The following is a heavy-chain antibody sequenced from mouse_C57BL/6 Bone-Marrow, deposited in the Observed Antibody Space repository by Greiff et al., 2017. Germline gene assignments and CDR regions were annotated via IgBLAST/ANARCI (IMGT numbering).Heavy chain of an antibody. CDR2: ICWDDDK. D-gene: IGHD1-1*02. V-gene: IGHV8-8*01. CDR3: ALIPLYGPGDWFDC. J-gene: IGHJ2*01. CDR1: GFSLSTFGMG. Sequence: QVTLNESGPGILQPSQTLSLTCSFSGFSLSTFGMGVGWIRQPSGKGLEWLAHICWDDDKYYNPALKSRLTISKDTSKNQVFLKIANVDTADTATYYCALIPLYGPGDWFDCWGKGTTLTVSS.